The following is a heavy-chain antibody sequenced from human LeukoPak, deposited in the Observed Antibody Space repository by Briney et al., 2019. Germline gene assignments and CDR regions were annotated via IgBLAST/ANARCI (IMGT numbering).Heavy chain of an antibody. CDR1: GFTFSSYG. J-gene: IGHJ4*02. CDR3: ARSHIAAAGTPGY. D-gene: IGHD6-13*01. Sequence: GGSLRLSCAASGFTFSSYGMHWVRQAPGKGLEWVAVISYDGSNKYYADSVKGRFTISRDNSKNTLYLQMNSLRAEDTGVYYCARSHIAAAGTPGYWGQGTLVTVSS. V-gene: IGHV3-30*03. CDR2: ISYDGSNK.